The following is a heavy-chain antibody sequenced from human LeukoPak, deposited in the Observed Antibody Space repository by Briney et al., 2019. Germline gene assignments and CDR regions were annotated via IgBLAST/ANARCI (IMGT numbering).Heavy chain of an antibody. CDR3: TRAQDDGSVYRSFHY. J-gene: IGHJ4*02. V-gene: IGHV3-7*01. CDR1: GFTFSSYW. CDR2: IKQDGSET. Sequence: QAGGSLRLSCAASGFTFSSYWMSWVRQAPGKGLEWVASIKQDGSETYFVDSVKGRFTISRDNTKNSLYLQMNSLRAEDTAVYYCTRAQDDGSVYRSFHYWGQGTLVTVSS. D-gene: IGHD3-22*01.